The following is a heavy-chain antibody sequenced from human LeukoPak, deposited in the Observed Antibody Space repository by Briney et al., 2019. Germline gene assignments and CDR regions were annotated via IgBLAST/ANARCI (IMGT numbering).Heavy chain of an antibody. CDR1: GFTVSSNY. CDR2: ISGSGGST. Sequence: GGSLRLSCAASGFTVSSNYMSWVRQAPGKGLEWVSAISGSGGSTYYADSVKGRFTISRDNAKNSLYLQMNSLRAEDTAVYYCARLYGTVTTDSPFDYWGQGTLVTVSS. CDR3: ARLYGTVTTDSPFDY. V-gene: IGHV3-53*01. J-gene: IGHJ4*02. D-gene: IGHD4-11*01.